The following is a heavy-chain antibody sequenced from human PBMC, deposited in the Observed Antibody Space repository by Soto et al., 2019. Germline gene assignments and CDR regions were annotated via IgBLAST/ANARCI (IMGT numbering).Heavy chain of an antibody. V-gene: IGHV6-1*01. J-gene: IGHJ4*02. Sequence: PSQTLSLTCAISGDSVSSNSAAWNWIRQSPSRGLEWLGRTYYRSKWYNDYAVSVKRRITIDPDTCKNQFSLQLNSVTPEDTAVYYCASSKRYCSGGSCYHFDYWGQGTLVTVSS. CDR3: ASSKRYCSGGSCYHFDY. CDR2: TYYRSKWYN. CDR1: GDSVSSNSAA. D-gene: IGHD2-15*01.